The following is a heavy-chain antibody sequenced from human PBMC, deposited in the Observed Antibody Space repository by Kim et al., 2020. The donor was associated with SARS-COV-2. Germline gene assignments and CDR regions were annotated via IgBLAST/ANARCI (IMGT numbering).Heavy chain of an antibody. CDR3: LAVVTPRGDDAFDI. J-gene: IGHJ3*02. CDR2: IRSKANSYAT. V-gene: IGHV3-73*01. D-gene: IGHD2-15*01. CDR1: GFTFSGSA. Sequence: GGSLRLSCAASGFTFSGSAMHWVRQASGKGLEWVGRIRSKANSYATAYAASVKGRFTISRDDSKNTAYLQMNSLKTEDTAVYYCLAVVTPRGDDAFDIWGPGTMVTVSS.